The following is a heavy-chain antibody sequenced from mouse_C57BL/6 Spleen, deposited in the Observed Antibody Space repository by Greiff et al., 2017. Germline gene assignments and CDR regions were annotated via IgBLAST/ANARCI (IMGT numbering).Heavy chain of an antibody. Sequence: EVMLVESGGGLVKPGGSLKLSCAASGFTFSSYAMSWVRQTPEKRLEWVATISDGGSYTYYPDNVKGRFTISRDNAKNNLYLQMSHLKSEDTAMYYCARGSYYYGSSGPSWFAYWGQGTLVTVSA. V-gene: IGHV5-4*03. CDR3: ARGSYYYGSSGPSWFAY. J-gene: IGHJ3*01. D-gene: IGHD1-1*01. CDR2: ISDGGSYT. CDR1: GFTFSSYA.